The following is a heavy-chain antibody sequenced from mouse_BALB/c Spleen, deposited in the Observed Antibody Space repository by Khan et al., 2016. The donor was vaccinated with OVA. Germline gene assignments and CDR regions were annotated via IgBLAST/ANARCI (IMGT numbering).Heavy chain of an antibody. J-gene: IGHJ2*01. CDR3: AKLMSYSFDY. D-gene: IGHD2-3*01. V-gene: IGHV2-3*01. Sequence: VQLKQSGPGLVAPSQTLSITCTVSGFSLTTYCVSWIRQPPGKGLEWLGVIWGDGGTNYHSALISSLSIIKDNSKSQVFLELNSLQNKDTATYDCAKLMSYSFDYWGQGTTLTVSS. CDR1: GFSLTTYC. CDR2: IWGDGGT.